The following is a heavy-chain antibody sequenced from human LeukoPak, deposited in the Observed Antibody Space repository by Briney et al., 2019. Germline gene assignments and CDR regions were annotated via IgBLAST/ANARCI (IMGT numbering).Heavy chain of an antibody. J-gene: IGHJ5*02. Sequence: ASVKVSCKASGYTFTGYYMHWVRQAPGQGLEWMGWINPNSGGTNYAQKFQGRVTMTRDTSISTAYMELSRLRSEDTAVYYCATVGPCSSTSCYRWFDPWGQGTLVTVSS. V-gene: IGHV1-2*02. CDR2: INPNSGGT. CDR1: GYTFTGYY. CDR3: ATVGPCSSTSCYRWFDP. D-gene: IGHD2-2*02.